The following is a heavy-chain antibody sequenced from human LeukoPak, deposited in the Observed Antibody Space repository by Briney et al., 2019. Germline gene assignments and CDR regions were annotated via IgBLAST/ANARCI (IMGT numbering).Heavy chain of an antibody. CDR1: GGSISSSSYY. CDR3: AVVPAATTYYFDY. D-gene: IGHD2-2*01. CDR2: IYYSGST. J-gene: IGHJ4*02. V-gene: IGHV4-39*01. Sequence: PSETLSLTCTVSGGSISSSSYYWGWIRQPPGKGLEWIGSIYYSGSTYYNPSLKSRVTISVDTSRNQFSLKLSSVTAADTAVYYCAVVPAATTYYFDYWGQGTLVTVSS.